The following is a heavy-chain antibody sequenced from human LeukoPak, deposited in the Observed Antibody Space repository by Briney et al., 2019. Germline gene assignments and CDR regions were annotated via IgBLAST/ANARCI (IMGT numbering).Heavy chain of an antibody. J-gene: IGHJ4*02. D-gene: IGHD3-10*01. V-gene: IGHV4-59*08. CDR3: ARHYYGSGSVDY. Sequence: PSETLSLTCTVSGGSISSYYWSWIRQPPGKGLEWIGYIYYSGSTNYNPSLKSRVTISVDTSKNQFSLKLSSVTAADTAVYYCARHYYGSGSVDYWGQGTLVTVSS. CDR1: GGSISSYY. CDR2: IYYSGST.